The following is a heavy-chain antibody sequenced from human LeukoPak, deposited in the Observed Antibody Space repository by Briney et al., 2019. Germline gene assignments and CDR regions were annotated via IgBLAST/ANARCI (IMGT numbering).Heavy chain of an antibody. CDR2: IYYSGST. CDR1: GGSISSSSYY. D-gene: IGHD2-2*01. Sequence: PSETLSLTCTVSGGSISSSSYYWGWLRQPPGKGLEWIGSIYYSGSTYYNPSLKSRVTISVDTSKNQFSLKLSSVTAADTAVYYCARLGFGCSSTSCYVDYYYYYMDVWGKGTTVTVSS. J-gene: IGHJ6*03. V-gene: IGHV4-39*01. CDR3: ARLGFGCSSTSCYVDYYYYYMDV.